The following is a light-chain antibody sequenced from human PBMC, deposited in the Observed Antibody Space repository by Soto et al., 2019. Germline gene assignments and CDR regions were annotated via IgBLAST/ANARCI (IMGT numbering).Light chain of an antibody. CDR2: GAS. CDR3: QQYDNWPIT. V-gene: IGKV3-15*01. CDR1: QSVSSN. Sequence: DIVMTQSPATLSVSPGERANLSCRASQSVSSNLAWYQQEPGQAPRLLISGASTRATGIPARLSGSGSGTEFTLTISSLRSEDFAVYYCQQYDNWPITFGQGTRLEIK. J-gene: IGKJ5*01.